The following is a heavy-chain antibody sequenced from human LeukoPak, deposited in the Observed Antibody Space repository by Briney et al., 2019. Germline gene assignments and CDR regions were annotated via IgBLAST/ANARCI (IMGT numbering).Heavy chain of an antibody. CDR1: HFTFTNRW. CDR3: TTEYYGGFDY. Sequence: GGSLRLSCAASHFTFTNRWMNWVRQAPGKGLEWVGRVKNRGDGRTTDYAAPVKGRFTISRDDSKRTVYLQMNSLKTEDTAVYFCTTEYYGGFDYWGQGTLVTVSS. V-gene: IGHV3-15*07. D-gene: IGHD3-16*01. CDR2: VKNRGDGRTT. J-gene: IGHJ4*02.